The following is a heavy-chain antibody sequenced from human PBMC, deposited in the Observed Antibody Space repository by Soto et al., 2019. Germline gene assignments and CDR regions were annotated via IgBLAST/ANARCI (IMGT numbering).Heavy chain of an antibody. CDR3: ASAVGSSSRDYFDY. J-gene: IGHJ4*02. CDR2: IYHSGST. CDR1: GGSISSSNW. Sequence: SETLSLTCAVSGGSISSSNWWSWVRQPPGKGLEWIGEIYHSGSTNYNPSLKSRVTISVDKSKNQFSLTLSSVTAADTAVYYCASAVGSSSRDYFDYWGQGTLVTVSS. V-gene: IGHV4-4*02. D-gene: IGHD6-13*01.